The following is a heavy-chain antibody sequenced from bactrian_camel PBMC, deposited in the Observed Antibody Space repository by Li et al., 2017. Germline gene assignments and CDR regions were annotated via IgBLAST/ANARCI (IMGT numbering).Heavy chain of an antibody. V-gene: IGHV3S31*01. J-gene: IGHJ4*01. Sequence: DVQLVESGGGLVQPGGSLRLSCAASGFTFSNYAMSWVRQSPGKGLEWVSAIHPGGGTTYYADSVKGRFTISRDDAKATLYLQMDSLKTEDTAAYYCATGIRFLGGQGTQVTVS. CDR3: ATGIRFL. CDR2: IHPGGGTT. CDR1: GFTFSNYA. D-gene: IGHD3*01.